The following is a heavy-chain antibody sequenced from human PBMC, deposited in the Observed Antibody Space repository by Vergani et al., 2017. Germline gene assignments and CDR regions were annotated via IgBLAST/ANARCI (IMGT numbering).Heavy chain of an antibody. CDR1: DGSINSRSYY. CDR3: ARGKYNSGDYYYYYGLDV. J-gene: IGHJ6*02. CDR2: MFYSGTT. Sequence: QVQLQESGPRLVRPSQTLSLTCGVSDGSINSRSYYWAWIRQPPGKGLEWIGMMFYSGTTYYNPSLKSRVTIFLDTSKSQFSLKVTPVTAADTAVYFCARGKYNSGDYYYYYGLDVWGQGTTATVSS. V-gene: IGHV4-39*01. D-gene: IGHD3-22*01.